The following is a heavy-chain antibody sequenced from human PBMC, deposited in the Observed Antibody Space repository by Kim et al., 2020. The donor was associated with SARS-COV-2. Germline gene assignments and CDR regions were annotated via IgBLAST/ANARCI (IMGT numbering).Heavy chain of an antibody. V-gene: IGHV1-18*01. D-gene: IGHD3-22*01. CDR3: ARETYDSSGRLVYYFDY. CDR2: ISAYNGNT. CDR1: GYTFTSYG. Sequence: ASVKVSCKASGYTFTSYGISWVRQAPGQGLEWMGWISAYNGNTNYAQKLQGRVTMTTDTSTSTAYMELRSLRSDDTTVYYCARETYDSSGRLVYYFDYWGQGTLVTVSS. J-gene: IGHJ4*02.